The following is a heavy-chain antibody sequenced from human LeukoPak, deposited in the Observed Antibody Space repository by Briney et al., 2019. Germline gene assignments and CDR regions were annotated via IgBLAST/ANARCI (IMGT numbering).Heavy chain of an antibody. V-gene: IGHV4-34*01. J-gene: IGHJ4*02. CDR1: GGSFSGYY. CDR3: ARHGCDILPGYSSYFDY. D-gene: IGHD3-9*01. Sequence: SETLSLTCAVYGGSFSGYYWSWIRQPPGKGLEGIGEINHSGSTNYNQSLKRRVTISVDTSKNQFSLKLSSVTAADTAVYYCARHGCDILPGYSSYFDYWGQGTLVTVSS. CDR2: INHSGST.